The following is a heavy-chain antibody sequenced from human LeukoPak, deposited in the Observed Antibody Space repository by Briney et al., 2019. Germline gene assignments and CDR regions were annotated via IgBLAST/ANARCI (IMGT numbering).Heavy chain of an antibody. D-gene: IGHD2-15*01. Sequence: SVKASCQVSRGTFSSYALSWVRQAPGPGLEWVGGIIPIFGTANYAQKFQGRGTITADKSTSTAYMEMSSLRSEDTAVYYCASYYCSGGSCYRDYYYGMDVWGKGPTVTVSS. V-gene: IGHV1-69*06. CDR2: IIPIFGTA. CDR3: ASYYCSGGSCYRDYYYGMDV. J-gene: IGHJ6*04. CDR1: RGTFSSYA.